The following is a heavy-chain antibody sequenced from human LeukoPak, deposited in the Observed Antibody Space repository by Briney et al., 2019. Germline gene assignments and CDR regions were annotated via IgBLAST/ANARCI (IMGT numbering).Heavy chain of an antibody. CDR3: AEAVAAATRGVYFDY. J-gene: IGHJ4*02. Sequence: ETGGSLRLSCAASGFTFSSYAMSWVRQAPGKGLEWVSAISGGGGNTYYADSVKGRFTISRDNSKHTLYLQMNSLRADDTAVYYCAEAVAAATRGVYFDYWGQGTLVTVSS. CDR1: GFTFSSYA. D-gene: IGHD6-13*01. CDR2: ISGGGGNT. V-gene: IGHV3-23*01.